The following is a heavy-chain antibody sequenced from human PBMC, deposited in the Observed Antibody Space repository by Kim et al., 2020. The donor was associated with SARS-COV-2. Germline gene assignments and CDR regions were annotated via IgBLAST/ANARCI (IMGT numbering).Heavy chain of an antibody. J-gene: IGHJ6*02. D-gene: IGHD3-9*01. CDR3: ARDFPRLRYFDWLPPWDYYYGMDV. CDR1: GGTFSSYA. CDR2: IIPIFGTA. Sequence: SVKVSCKASGGTFSSYAISWVRQAPGQGLEWMGGIIPIFGTANYAQKFQGRVTITADESTSTAYMELSSLRSEDTAVYYCARDFPRLRYFDWLPPWDYYYGMDVWGQGTTVTVSS. V-gene: IGHV1-69*13.